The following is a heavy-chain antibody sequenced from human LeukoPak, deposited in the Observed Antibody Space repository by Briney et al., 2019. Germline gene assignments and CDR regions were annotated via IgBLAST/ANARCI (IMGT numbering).Heavy chain of an antibody. CDR2: VTPSGDPT. Sequence: GGSLRLSCAASGFTFSTYGMNWVRQAPGKGLEWVSGVTPSGDPTYYADSVKGRFIISRDNSKNTLYLQMNSLRAEDTAVYYCAKEYGYTYGEFDYWGQGTLVTVSS. J-gene: IGHJ4*02. D-gene: IGHD5-18*01. V-gene: IGHV3-23*01. CDR1: GFTFSTYG. CDR3: AKEYGYTYGEFDY.